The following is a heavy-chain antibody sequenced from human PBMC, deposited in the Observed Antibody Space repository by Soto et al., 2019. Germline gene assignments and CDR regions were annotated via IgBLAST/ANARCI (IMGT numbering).Heavy chain of an antibody. CDR3: ARDQRGAFDY. V-gene: IGHV3-23*01. Sequence: PGGSLRLSCAASGFTFNNYAMSWVRQAPGKAPEWVAAVRGSGAGTYHADSVRGRFTSSRDNLNNILYLQMNSLRAEDTAMYYCARDQRGAFDYWGHGTLVTVS. D-gene: IGHD1-26*01. J-gene: IGHJ4*01. CDR2: VRGSGAGT. CDR1: GFTFNNYA.